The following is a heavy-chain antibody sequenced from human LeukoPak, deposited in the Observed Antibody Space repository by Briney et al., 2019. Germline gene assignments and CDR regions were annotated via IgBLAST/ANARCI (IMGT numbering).Heavy chain of an antibody. D-gene: IGHD6-19*01. CDR2: ISPGGETV. CDR3: AIGRDIAVAGPGGYFDH. V-gene: IGHV3-11*01. Sequence: GGSLRLSCAASGFSFSDYHMNWIRQAPGKGLEWLSYISPGGETVYFADSLKGRFTISRDSAKNSLYLQMNSLTDEDTAMYYCAIGRDIAVAGPGGYFDHWGQGTLVTVSS. J-gene: IGHJ4*02. CDR1: GFSFSDYH.